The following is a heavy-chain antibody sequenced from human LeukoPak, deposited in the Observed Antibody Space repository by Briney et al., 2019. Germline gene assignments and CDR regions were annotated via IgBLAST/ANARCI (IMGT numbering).Heavy chain of an antibody. Sequence: SETLSLTCSVSGGSVSSSSWYWGWIRQPPGKGLEWIGYIYYSGSTNYNPSLKSRVTISVDTSKNQFSLKLSSVTAADTAVYYCARGMTAAAGTGVDYWGQGTLVTVSS. D-gene: IGHD6-13*01. CDR3: ARGMTAAAGTGVDY. CDR1: GGSVSSSSWY. CDR2: IYYSGST. J-gene: IGHJ4*02. V-gene: IGHV4-61*01.